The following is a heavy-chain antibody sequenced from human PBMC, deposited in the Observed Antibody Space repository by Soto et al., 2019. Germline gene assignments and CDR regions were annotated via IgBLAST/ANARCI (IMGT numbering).Heavy chain of an antibody. J-gene: IGHJ4*02. V-gene: IGHV2-5*02. CDR1: GFSITGNGEG. D-gene: IGHD2-2*01. CDR3: AHGYVQLLATFHYFDS. Sequence: SGPTLVNPTQALTLTCTFSGFSITGNGEGVGWIRQPPGKALEWLALIYWADDKRYSPSLRNRLTITLDNSKDQVILTMTDMGPADTATYYCAHGYVQLLATFHYFDSWGQGTQVTVSS. CDR2: IYWADDK.